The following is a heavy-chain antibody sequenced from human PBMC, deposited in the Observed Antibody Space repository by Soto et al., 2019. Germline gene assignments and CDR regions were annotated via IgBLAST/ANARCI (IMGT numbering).Heavy chain of an antibody. D-gene: IGHD3-10*01. CDR3: ARGGPPIDY. CDR1: GYTFTSYA. Sequence: QVQLGQSGAEEKKTGASVKVSCKASGYTFTSYAMHWVRQAPGQRLEWMGWINAGNGNTKYSQKFQGRLTITRDTSASTAYMELSSLRSEDTAVYYCARGGPPIDYWGQGTLVTVSS. J-gene: IGHJ4*02. V-gene: IGHV1-3*05. CDR2: INAGNGNT.